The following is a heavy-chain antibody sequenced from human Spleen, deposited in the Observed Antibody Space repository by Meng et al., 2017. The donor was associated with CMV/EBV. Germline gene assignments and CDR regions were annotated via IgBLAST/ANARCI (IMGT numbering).Heavy chain of an antibody. CDR1: GLTVSTNY. J-gene: IGHJ4*02. CDR3: ARAGGSGSYYDY. V-gene: IGHV3-66*01. Sequence: GESLKISCEGSGLTVSTNYMSWVRQAPGKGLEWVSVIRSGGSIFYADSVKGRFTISRDNAKNSLYLQMNSLRAEDTAVYYCARAGGSGSYYDYWGQGTLVTVSS. CDR2: IRSGGSI. D-gene: IGHD1-26*01.